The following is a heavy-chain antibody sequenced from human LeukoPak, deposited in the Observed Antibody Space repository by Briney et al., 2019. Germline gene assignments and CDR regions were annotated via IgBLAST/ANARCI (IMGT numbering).Heavy chain of an antibody. CDR1: GGSFSGYY. V-gene: IGHV4-34*01. J-gene: IGHJ4*02. Sequence: SSETLSLICAVYGGSFSGYYWSWIRQPPGKGLEWIGEINHSGSTNYNPSLKGRVTISVDTSKNQFSLKLSSVTAADTAVYYCARGVVAAAGRTFDFWGQGTLVTVSS. CDR2: INHSGST. D-gene: IGHD6-13*01. CDR3: ARGVVAAAGRTFDF.